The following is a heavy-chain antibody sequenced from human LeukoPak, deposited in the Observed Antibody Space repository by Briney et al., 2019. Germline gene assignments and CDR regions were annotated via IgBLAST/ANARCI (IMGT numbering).Heavy chain of an antibody. D-gene: IGHD2-21*01. CDR3: ARAFKYSMSGYFFDY. V-gene: IGHV3-20*04. CDR2: INWNGGRT. Sequence: PGGSLRLSCAASGFTFDDYDMSWVRQAPGKGLEWVSGINWNGGRTGYADSVKGRLTISRGNAKNSLYLQMNSLRAEDTALYYCARAFKYSMSGYFFDYWGQGTLVTVSS. CDR1: GFTFDDYD. J-gene: IGHJ4*02.